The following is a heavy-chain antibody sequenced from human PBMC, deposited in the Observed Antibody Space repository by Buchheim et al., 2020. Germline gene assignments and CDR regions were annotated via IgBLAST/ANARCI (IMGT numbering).Heavy chain of an antibody. CDR2: ISGSGGST. J-gene: IGHJ6*02. CDR1: GFTFNRSA. Sequence: EVKLLESGGGLVQPGGSLRLSCAASGFTFNRSAMSWVRQAPGKGLEWVSGISGSGGSTYYADSVKGRFTVSTDNSKNMLYLQRTSLRAEDTAVYYCAKDRSMFYCFYGMDVWGQGTT. V-gene: IGHV3-23*01. D-gene: IGHD3-10*02. CDR3: AKDRSMFYCFYGMDV.